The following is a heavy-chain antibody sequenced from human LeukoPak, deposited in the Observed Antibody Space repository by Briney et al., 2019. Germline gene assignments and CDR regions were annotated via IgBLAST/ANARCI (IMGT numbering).Heavy chain of an antibody. V-gene: IGHV3-23*01. CDR1: GFTFSTYG. CDR3: AKEGVQTPSDWYFDL. Sequence: WGTLRLSCAASGFTFSTYGMGWVRQAPGKGLEWVSSINDNGGTSTWYADSVKGRFTISRDNSKNTLYLQMNSLRAEDTAVYYCAKEGVQTPSDWYFDLWGRGTLVTVSS. CDR2: INDNGGTST. J-gene: IGHJ2*01. D-gene: IGHD1-26*01.